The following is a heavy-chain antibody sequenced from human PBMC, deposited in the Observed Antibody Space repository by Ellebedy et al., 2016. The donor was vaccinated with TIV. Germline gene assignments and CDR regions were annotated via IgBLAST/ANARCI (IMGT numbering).Heavy chain of an antibody. CDR1: GFTFSSYA. D-gene: IGHD6-19*01. CDR2: ISGSGGST. Sequence: GGSLRLSCAASGFTFSSYAMSWVRQAPGKGLEWVSAISGSGGSTYYADSVKGRFTISRDNSKNTLYLQMNSLRAEDTAVYYCGKGRVVAGVSYYHYGMDVWGQGTTVTVSS. CDR3: GKGRVVAGVSYYHYGMDV. V-gene: IGHV3-23*01. J-gene: IGHJ6*02.